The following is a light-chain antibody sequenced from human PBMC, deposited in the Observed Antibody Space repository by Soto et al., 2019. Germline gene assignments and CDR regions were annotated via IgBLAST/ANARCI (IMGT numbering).Light chain of an antibody. CDR3: QQRSNWHMIT. J-gene: IGKJ5*01. Sequence: EIGLTQYPATLSLSPGERATLSCRASQSISSYLAWYQQKPGQAPRLLIYDASNRATGIPARFSGSGSGTDFTLTISSLETEDFAVYYCQQRSNWHMITFGHGTRLEIK. CDR1: QSISSY. V-gene: IGKV3-11*01. CDR2: DAS.